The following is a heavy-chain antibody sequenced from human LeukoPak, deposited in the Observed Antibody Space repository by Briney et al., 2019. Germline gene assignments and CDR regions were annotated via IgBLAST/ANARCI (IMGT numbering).Heavy chain of an antibody. V-gene: IGHV1-24*01. CDR2: FDPEDGET. CDR3: ATARYNWNDG. J-gene: IGHJ5*02. Sequence: ASVKVSCKASGYTFANSDINWVRQAPGKGLEWMGGFDPEDGETIYAQKFQGRVTMTEDTSTDTAYMELSSLRSEDTAVYYCATARYNWNDGWGQGTLVTVSS. CDR1: GYTFANSD.